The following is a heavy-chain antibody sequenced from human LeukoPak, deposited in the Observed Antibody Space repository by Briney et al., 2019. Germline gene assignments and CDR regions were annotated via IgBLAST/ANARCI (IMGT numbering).Heavy chain of an antibody. CDR1: GGSFSGYY. V-gene: IGHV4-34*01. CDR2: INHSGST. D-gene: IGHD3-10*01. CDR3: ARGRGSTQNYFDY. J-gene: IGHJ4*02. Sequence: SETLSLTCAVYGGSFSGYYWSWTRQPPGKGLEWSGEINHSGSTNYNPSLKSRVTISVDTSKNQFSLKLSSVTAADTAVYYCARGRGSTQNYFDYWGQGTLVTVSS.